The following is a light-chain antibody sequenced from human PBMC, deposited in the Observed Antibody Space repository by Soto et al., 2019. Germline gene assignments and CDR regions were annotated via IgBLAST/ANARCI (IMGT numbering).Light chain of an antibody. J-gene: IGLJ3*02. V-gene: IGLV1-40*01. Sequence: QPVLTQSPSVSGAPGQRVTISCTGSSSNFGTGYDVHWYQQLPGKAPKLLIYANTYRSSGVPDRFSGSKSGTSASLAITGLQAEDEADYYCQSYDSRLSGSVFGGGTKVTVL. CDR2: ANT. CDR3: QSYDSRLSGSV. CDR1: SSNFGTGYD.